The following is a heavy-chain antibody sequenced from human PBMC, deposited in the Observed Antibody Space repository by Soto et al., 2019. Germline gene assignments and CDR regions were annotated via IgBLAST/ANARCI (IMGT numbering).Heavy chain of an antibody. CDR1: GYTFTGYY. J-gene: IGHJ6*02. CDR3: ARGVSAAAGTGYYYGMDV. D-gene: IGHD6-13*01. CDR2: INPNSGGA. V-gene: IGHV1-2*04. Sequence: GASVKVSCKASGYTFTGYYMHWVRQAPGQGLEWMGWINPNSGGANYAQKFQGWVTMTRDTSISTAYMELSRLRSDDTAVYYCARGVSAAAGTGYYYGMDVWGQGTTVTVSS.